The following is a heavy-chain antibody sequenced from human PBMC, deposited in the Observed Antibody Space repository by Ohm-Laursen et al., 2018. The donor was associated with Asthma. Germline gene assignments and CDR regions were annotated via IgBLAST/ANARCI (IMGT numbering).Heavy chain of an antibody. D-gene: IGHD2-2*01. CDR2: ISTASTFI. J-gene: IGHJ4*02. V-gene: IGHV3-21*01. CDR1: GYTFSRYS. Sequence: SLRLSCSASGYTFSRYSIHWIRQAPGKGLQWVASISTASTFIYYADSVRGRFTTSRDNAKNLVYLQMDSLRVDDTALYYCARDHCSSTSCYADDYWGQGTLVTVSS. CDR3: ARDHCSSTSCYADDY.